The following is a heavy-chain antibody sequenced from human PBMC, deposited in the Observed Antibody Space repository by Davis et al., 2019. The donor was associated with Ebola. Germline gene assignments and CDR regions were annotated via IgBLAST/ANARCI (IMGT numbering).Heavy chain of an antibody. CDR1: GGSISNNY. CDR3: ARVWAGYSGSDY. J-gene: IGHJ4*02. Sequence: SETLSLTCTVSGGSISNNYWSWIRQPPGKELEWIGFIYYTGSTNYNPSLKSRVTISVDASKNQFSLKLTSVTAADTAVYYCARVWAGYSGSDYWGQGTLVTVSS. D-gene: IGHD3/OR15-3a*01. V-gene: IGHV4-59*01. CDR2: IYYTGST.